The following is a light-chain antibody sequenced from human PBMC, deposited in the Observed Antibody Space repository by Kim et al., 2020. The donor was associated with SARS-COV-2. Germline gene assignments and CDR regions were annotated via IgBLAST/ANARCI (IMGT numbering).Light chain of an antibody. V-gene: IGKV1-39*01. CDR2: AAS. J-gene: IGKJ3*01. CDR1: QSISSY. Sequence: ASVGDRVTITCRASQSISSYLNWDQQKPGKAPKLLIYAASSLQSGVPSRFSGSGSGTDFTLTISSLQPEDFATYYCQQSYSTPFTFGPGTKVDIK. CDR3: QQSYSTPFT.